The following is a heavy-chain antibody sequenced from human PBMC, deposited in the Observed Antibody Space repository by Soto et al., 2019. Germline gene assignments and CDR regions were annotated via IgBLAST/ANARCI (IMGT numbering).Heavy chain of an antibody. V-gene: IGHV3-23*01. CDR3: AKDRDDYRNYGLDY. D-gene: IGHD4-4*01. CDR1: GFTFTNYA. Sequence: EVQLLESGGGLVQPGGSLRLSCAASGFTFTNYAMTWVRQAPGKGLEWVSISSGSGSGGSTNYADSVKGRFTISSDNSKNTLYLQMNSLRVEDTAVYYCAKDRDDYRNYGLDYWGQGTLVTVSS. CDR2: SSGSGSGGST. J-gene: IGHJ4*02.